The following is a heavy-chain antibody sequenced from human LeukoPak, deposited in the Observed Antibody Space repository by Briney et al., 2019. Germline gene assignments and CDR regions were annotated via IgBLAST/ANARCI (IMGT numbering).Heavy chain of an antibody. D-gene: IGHD7-27*01. CDR2: ISSNGGST. Sequence: PGGSLRLSCAASGFTFSSYAMHWVRQAPGKGLEYVSAISSNGGSTYYANSVKGRFTISRDNSKNTLYLQMGSLRAEDTAVYYCASWGLRGPGYFDYWGQGTLVTVSS. CDR3: ASWGLRGPGYFDY. J-gene: IGHJ4*02. CDR1: GFTFSSYA. V-gene: IGHV3-64*01.